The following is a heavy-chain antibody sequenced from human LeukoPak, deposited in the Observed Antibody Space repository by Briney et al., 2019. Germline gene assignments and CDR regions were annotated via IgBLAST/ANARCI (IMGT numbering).Heavy chain of an antibody. Sequence: GGSLRLSCAASGFTFSSFAMSWVRQAPGKGLEWVSTISSSGSGTYYADSVKGRFTISRDNSKNTLYLQMNSLRAEDTAVYYCARGHQFGYGCVYYFDYWGQGTLVTVSS. D-gene: IGHD5-18*01. V-gene: IGHV3-23*01. J-gene: IGHJ4*02. CDR3: ARGHQFGYGCVYYFDY. CDR1: GFTFSSFA. CDR2: ISSSGSGT.